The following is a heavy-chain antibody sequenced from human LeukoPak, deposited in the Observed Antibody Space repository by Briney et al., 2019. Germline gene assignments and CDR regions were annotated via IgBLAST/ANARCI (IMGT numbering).Heavy chain of an antibody. D-gene: IGHD3-10*01. Sequence: GASVKVSCKASGYTFTSYAMHWVRQAPGQRLEWMGWISVYNGDTNYAQNLQGRVTMTTDTSTSTAYMELSSLRSEDTAVYYCARELWFGEPPDYWGQGTLVTVSS. CDR3: ARELWFGEPPDY. CDR2: ISVYNGDT. CDR1: GYTFTSYA. J-gene: IGHJ4*02. V-gene: IGHV1-3*01.